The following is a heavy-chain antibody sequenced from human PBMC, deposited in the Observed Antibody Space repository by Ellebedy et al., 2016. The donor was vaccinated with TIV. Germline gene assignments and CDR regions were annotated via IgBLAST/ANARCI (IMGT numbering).Heavy chain of an antibody. CDR2: AERKAYNYNT. D-gene: IGHD3-16*01. CDR1: GFTFSEYD. Sequence: PGGSLRLSCAASGFTFSEYDMDLVRQAPGKGLEWVGRAERKAYNYNTKSAASVKGRFTISRDDSRNSMYLKMNSRQTEDTAVYFCARDYWGSYEFWGQGTLVTVSS. J-gene: IGHJ4*02. V-gene: IGHV3-72*01. CDR3: ARDYWGSYEF.